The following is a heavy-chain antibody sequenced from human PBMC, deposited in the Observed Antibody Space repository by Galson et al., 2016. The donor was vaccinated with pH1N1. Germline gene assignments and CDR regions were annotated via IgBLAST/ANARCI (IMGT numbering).Heavy chain of an antibody. CDR3: ALLGGPQGQDYYYNYGMDV. D-gene: IGHD3-16*01. CDR2: IFPGDSNL. V-gene: IGHV5-51*03. Sequence: QSGAEVKKPGESLRISCKASGYYFSNYWIGWVRQMPGKGLEWMGIIFPGDSNLKYSPSFQGQVIISADKSLTTVYLQWDSLKASDTAIYYWALLGGPQGQDYYYNYGMDVWGQGTTVTVSS. CDR1: GYYFSNYW. J-gene: IGHJ6*02.